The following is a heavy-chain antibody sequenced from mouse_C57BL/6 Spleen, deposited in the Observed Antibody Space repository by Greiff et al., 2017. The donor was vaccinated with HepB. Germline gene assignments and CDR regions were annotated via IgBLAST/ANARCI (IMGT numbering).Heavy chain of an antibody. CDR2: ISGGGGNT. CDR3: ASRNYYGSSYGGYFDV. J-gene: IGHJ1*03. CDR1: GFTFSSYT. V-gene: IGHV5-9*01. Sequence: EVKLVESGGGLVKPGGSLKLSCAASGFTFSSYTMSWVRQTPEKRLEWVATISGGGGNTYYPDSVKGRFTISRDNAKNTLYLQMSSLRSEDTALYDWASRNYYGSSYGGYFDVWGTGTTVTVSS. D-gene: IGHD1-1*01.